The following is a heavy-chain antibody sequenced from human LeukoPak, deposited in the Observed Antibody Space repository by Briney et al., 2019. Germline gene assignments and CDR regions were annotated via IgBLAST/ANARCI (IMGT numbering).Heavy chain of an antibody. CDR3: AGRPYSSTEKGDF. Sequence: GGSLRLSCAASGFTVSSNYMSWVRQAPGKGLEWVSVIYSGGSTYYADSVKGRFTISRDNSKNTLYLQMNSLRVEDTAVYYCAGRPYSSTEKGDFWGQGTLVTVSS. CDR2: IYSGGST. V-gene: IGHV3-53*01. CDR1: GFTVSSNY. J-gene: IGHJ4*02. D-gene: IGHD6-13*01.